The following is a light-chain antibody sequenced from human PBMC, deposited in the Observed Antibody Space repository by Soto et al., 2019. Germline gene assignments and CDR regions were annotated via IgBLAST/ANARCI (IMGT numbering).Light chain of an antibody. CDR1: QSISSW. CDR2: DAS. J-gene: IGKJ5*01. Sequence: DIQMTHSPSTLSASVGDRVTITCRASQSISSWLAWYQQKPGKAPKLLIYDASSLESGVPSRFRGSGSGTEFTLPLSRLQPDDFATYYCQQFNSYPITFGQGTRLEIK. CDR3: QQFNSYPIT. V-gene: IGKV1-5*01.